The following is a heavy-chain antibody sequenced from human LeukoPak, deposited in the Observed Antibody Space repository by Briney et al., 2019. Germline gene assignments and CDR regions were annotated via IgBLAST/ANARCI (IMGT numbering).Heavy chain of an antibody. CDR1: GFTFSSYT. Sequence: GGSLRLSCSASGFTFSSYTMHWVRQAPGKGLEWVSSISSSSTYIYYADSVKGRFTTSRDNAKNSLYLQMNSLRAEDTAVYYCGTWTTVASYFDYWGQGTLVTVSS. D-gene: IGHD4-17*01. CDR2: ISSSSTYI. V-gene: IGHV3-21*06. J-gene: IGHJ4*02. CDR3: GTWTTVASYFDY.